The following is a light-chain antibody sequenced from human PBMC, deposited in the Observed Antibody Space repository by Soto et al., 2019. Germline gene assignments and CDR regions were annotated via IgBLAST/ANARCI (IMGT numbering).Light chain of an antibody. J-gene: IGKJ1*01. CDR1: QSINTW. CDR3: QQYQTYSRT. V-gene: IGKV1-5*01. Sequence: DIQMTQSPSTVSASVGDRITITCRASQSINTWLAWYRQRPGEAPQLLIYDVSTLAMGVPARFSGSGSGTDFTLSIIRLQADDFATFYCQQYQTYSRTFGQGTQVEVK. CDR2: DVS.